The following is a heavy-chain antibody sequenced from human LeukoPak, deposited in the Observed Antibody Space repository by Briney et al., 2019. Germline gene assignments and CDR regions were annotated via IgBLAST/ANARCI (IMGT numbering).Heavy chain of an antibody. J-gene: IGHJ5*02. Sequence: SETLSLTCTVSGGSISSYYWSWIRQPPGRGREGMGYIYYSGSTNYNPSLKSRVTISVDTSKHQFSLKLSSVTAADTAVYYCARDSGSSGYYSSYNWFDPWGQGTLVTVSS. CDR2: IYYSGST. CDR3: ARDSGSSGYYSSYNWFDP. V-gene: IGHV4-59*01. CDR1: GGSISSYY. D-gene: IGHD3-22*01.